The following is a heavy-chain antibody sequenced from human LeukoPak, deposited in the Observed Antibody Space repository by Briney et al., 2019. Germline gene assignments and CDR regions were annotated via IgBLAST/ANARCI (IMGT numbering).Heavy chain of an antibody. D-gene: IGHD5-18*01. CDR3: ARVGGYSYGYPFDY. J-gene: IGHJ4*02. CDR1: GGTFSSYA. Sequence: SVKVSCKASGGTFSSYAISWVRQAPGQGLEWMGRIIPILGIANYAQKFQGRVTITADKSTSTAYMELSSLRSEDTAVYYCARVGGYSYGYPFDYWGQGTLVTVSS. CDR2: IIPILGIA. V-gene: IGHV1-69*04.